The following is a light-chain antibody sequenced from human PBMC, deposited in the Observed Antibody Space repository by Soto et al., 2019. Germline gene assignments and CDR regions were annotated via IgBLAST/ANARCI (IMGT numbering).Light chain of an antibody. J-gene: IGLJ2*01. CDR2: EVT. CDR3: RSYAGSNNDVV. V-gene: IGLV2-8*01. Sequence: QSALTQPPSASGSPGQSVTISCTGSSSDVGGYNYVSWYQQHPGKAPKLMIYEVTKRPSGVPDRFSGSKSGNTASLTVSGLQGEDEADYYCRSYAGSNNDVVFGGGTKLTVL. CDR1: SSDVGGYNY.